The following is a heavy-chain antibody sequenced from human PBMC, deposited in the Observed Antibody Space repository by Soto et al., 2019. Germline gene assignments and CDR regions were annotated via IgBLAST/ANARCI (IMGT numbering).Heavy chain of an antibody. D-gene: IGHD3-3*01. CDR3: ARWSGRTIFGEVITDFYYGMDV. CDR2: INHSGST. V-gene: IGHV4-34*01. CDR1: GGSFSGYY. Sequence: SETLSLTCAVYGGSFSGYYWSWIRQPPGKGLEWIGEINHSGSTNYNPSLKSRVTISVDTSKNQFSLKLSSVTAADTAVYYCARWSGRTIFGEVITDFYYGMDVWGQGTTVTAP. J-gene: IGHJ6*02.